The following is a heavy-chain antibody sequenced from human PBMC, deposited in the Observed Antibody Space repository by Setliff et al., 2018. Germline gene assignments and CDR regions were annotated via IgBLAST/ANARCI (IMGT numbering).Heavy chain of an antibody. V-gene: IGHV4-61*09. CDR1: GGSISSGSDY. CDR3: ARLPGYCNGGNCYGYYTFDI. CDR2: IYTSGST. D-gene: IGHD2-15*01. J-gene: IGHJ3*02. Sequence: SQTLSLTRSVSGGSISSGSDYWTWIRQPAGKGLEWIGHIYTSGSTNYNPSLKSRVTISVDTSKNQFSLKLGSVTAADTAVYYCARLPGYCNGGNCYGYYTFDIWGQGTMVTVSS.